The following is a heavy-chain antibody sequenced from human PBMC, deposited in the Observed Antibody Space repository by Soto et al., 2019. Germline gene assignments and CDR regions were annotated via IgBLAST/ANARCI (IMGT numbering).Heavy chain of an antibody. CDR2: IIPIFGTV. Sequence: QVQLVQSGAEVKKPGSSVKVSCKASGGTFSNYPISWVRQAPGQGLEWMGGIIPIFGTVNYAQKFQDRVTITAEESTSTAYMELSSLRSEDTAVYYCARGNHRWLQLWYFDLWGRGTLVTVSS. J-gene: IGHJ2*01. D-gene: IGHD5-12*01. CDR3: ARGNHRWLQLWYFDL. V-gene: IGHV1-69*12. CDR1: GGTFSNYP.